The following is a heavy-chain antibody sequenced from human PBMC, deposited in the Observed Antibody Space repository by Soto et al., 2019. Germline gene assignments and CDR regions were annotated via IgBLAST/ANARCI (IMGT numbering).Heavy chain of an antibody. J-gene: IGHJ5*02. CDR2: INPSGGST. Sequence: QVQLVQSGAEVKKPGASVKVSCKASGYTFTSYYMHWIRQAPGQGLEWVGIINPSGGSTSFAQKCQGRVTMPRDTSTSTVYMELSSLRSEDTAVYYCARSSGSSSSYWFDPWGQGTLVTVSS. CDR1: GYTFTSYY. CDR3: ARSSGSSSSYWFDP. D-gene: IGHD6-6*01. V-gene: IGHV1-46*01.